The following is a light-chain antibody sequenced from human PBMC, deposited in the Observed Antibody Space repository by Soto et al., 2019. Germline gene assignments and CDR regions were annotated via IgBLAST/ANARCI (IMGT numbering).Light chain of an antibody. CDR3: QQRYSTPRN. CDR2: AAS. CDR1: QSISSY. Sequence: DIQMTQSPSSLSASVGDRVTITCRASQSISSYLNWYQQKPGKAPKLLIYAASSLQSGVPSRFSRSGSGTDFTLTISSLQPEDFATYYCQQRYSTPRNFGGGTKVEIK. J-gene: IGKJ4*01. V-gene: IGKV1-39*01.